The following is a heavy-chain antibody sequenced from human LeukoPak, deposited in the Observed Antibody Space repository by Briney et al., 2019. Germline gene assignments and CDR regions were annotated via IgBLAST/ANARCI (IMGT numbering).Heavy chain of an antibody. V-gene: IGHV1-2*06. CDR1: GYTFTSYY. CDR2: INPNSGGT. D-gene: IGHD6-19*01. J-gene: IGHJ5*02. Sequence: ASVKVSCKASGYTFTSYYMHWVRQAPGQGLEWMGRINPNSGGTNYAQKFQGRVTMTRDTSISTAYMELSRLRSDDTAVYYCARSPRVTVAGTNWFDPWGQGTLVTVSS. CDR3: ARSPRVTVAGTNWFDP.